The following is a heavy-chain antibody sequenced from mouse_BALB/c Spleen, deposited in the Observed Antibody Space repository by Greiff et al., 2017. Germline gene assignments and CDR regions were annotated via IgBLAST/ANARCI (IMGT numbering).Heavy chain of an antibody. CDR1: GFTFSDYY. J-gene: IGHJ3*01. CDR3: ERGGGPVG. D-gene: IGHD3-3*01. CDR2: ISDGGSYT. Sequence: EVQVVESGGGLVKPGGSLKLSCAASGFTFSDYYMYWVRQTPEKRLEWVATISDGGSYTNYADSVKGRFTISRDNAKNNLYLQMSSLKSEDTAMYYCERGGGPVGWGQGTLVTVSA. V-gene: IGHV5-4*02.